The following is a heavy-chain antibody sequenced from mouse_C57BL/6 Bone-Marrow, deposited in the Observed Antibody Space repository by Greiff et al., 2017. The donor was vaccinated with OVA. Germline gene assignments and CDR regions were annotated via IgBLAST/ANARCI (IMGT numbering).Heavy chain of an antibody. J-gene: IGHJ4*01. CDR2: IHPNSGST. CDR3: ARVASVVGGYAMDY. V-gene: IGHV1-64*01. D-gene: IGHD1-1*01. Sequence: QVQLQQPGAELVKPGASVKLSCKASGYTFTSYWMHWVKQRPGQGLEWIGMIHPNSGSTNYNEKFKSKDTLTVDKSYSTAYMQLSSLTSEDAAVYYCARVASVVGGYAMDYWGQGTSVTVSS. CDR1: GYTFTSYW.